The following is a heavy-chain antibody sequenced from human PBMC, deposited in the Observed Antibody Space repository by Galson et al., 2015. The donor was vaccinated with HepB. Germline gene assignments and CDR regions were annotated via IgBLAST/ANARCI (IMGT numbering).Heavy chain of an antibody. CDR2: ISAYNGNT. D-gene: IGHD1-20*01. CDR3: ARDNWNDVGGYGFDP. CDR1: GYTFTSYG. V-gene: IGHV1-18*01. Sequence: SVKVSCKASGYTFTSYGISWVRQAPGQGLEWMGWISAYNGNTNYAQKLQGRVTMTTDTSTSTAYMELRSLRSDDTAVYYCARDNWNDVGGYGFDPWGQGTLVTVSS. J-gene: IGHJ5*02.